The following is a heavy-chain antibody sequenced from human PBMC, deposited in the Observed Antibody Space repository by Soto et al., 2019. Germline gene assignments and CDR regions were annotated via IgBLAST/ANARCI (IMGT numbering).Heavy chain of an antibody. J-gene: IGHJ6*02. CDR3: ARFVRSCSATTCSTRADV. Sequence: SETLSLTCTVSGGFVNSDTHSWSWIRQTPGKRLEWIGFIYSGGSTKNPSLRSRVAMSVDTSKNQFSLKLRSVIVADTAVYHCARFVRSCSATTCSTRADVWGQGITVTVSS. D-gene: IGHD2-2*01. CDR2: IYSGGST. CDR1: GGFVNSDTHS. V-gene: IGHV4-61*01.